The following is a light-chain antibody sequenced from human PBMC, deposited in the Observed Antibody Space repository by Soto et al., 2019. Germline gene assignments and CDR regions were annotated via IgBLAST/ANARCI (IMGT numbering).Light chain of an antibody. CDR1: QSVLYDSNNKNY. CDR3: QQYYSIPKT. Sequence: DIVMTQSPHSLAVSLGERATINCKSSQSVLYDSNNKNYLAWYQQKPGQPPKLLIYWASTREAGVPDRFSGTGSGTDFTLTISSLQAEDLAVYYCQQYYSIPKTFGKGTKVDIK. J-gene: IGKJ1*01. CDR2: WAS. V-gene: IGKV4-1*01.